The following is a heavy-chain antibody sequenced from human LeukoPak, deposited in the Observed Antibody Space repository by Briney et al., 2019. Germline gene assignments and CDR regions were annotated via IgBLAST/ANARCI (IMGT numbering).Heavy chain of an antibody. Sequence: ASVKVSCKASGYTFTGYYMHWVRQAPGQGLEWMVWINPNSGGTNYAQKFQGRVTMTRDTSISTAYMELSRLRSDDTAVYYCARSRYYDFWSGYYFRPVDAFDIWGQGTMVTVSS. J-gene: IGHJ3*02. CDR2: INPNSGGT. CDR1: GYTFTGYY. D-gene: IGHD3-3*01. CDR3: ARSRYYDFWSGYYFRPVDAFDI. V-gene: IGHV1-2*02.